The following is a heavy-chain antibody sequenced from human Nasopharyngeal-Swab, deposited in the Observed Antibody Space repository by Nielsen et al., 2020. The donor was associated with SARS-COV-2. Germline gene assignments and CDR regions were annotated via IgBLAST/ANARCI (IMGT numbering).Heavy chain of an antibody. CDR2: IYPGDSDT. CDR1: GYSFTSYW. V-gene: IGHV5-51*01. CDR3: ARQRQYCSGGNCYSKWFDP. J-gene: IGHJ5*02. D-gene: IGHD2-15*01. Sequence: GGSLRLSCKGSGYSFTSYWIGWVRQMPGKGLEWMGIIYPGDSDTRYSPSFEGQVTISADKSISTAYLQWSSLKASDTAMYYCARQRQYCSGGNCYSKWFDPWGQGTLVTVSS.